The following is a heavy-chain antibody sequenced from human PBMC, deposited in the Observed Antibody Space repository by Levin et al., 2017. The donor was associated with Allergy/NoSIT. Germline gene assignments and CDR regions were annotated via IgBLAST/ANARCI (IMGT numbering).Heavy chain of an antibody. CDR2: ISGSGGST. V-gene: IGHV3-23*01. CDR3: AKVRVVVVAATFDY. CDR1: GFTFSSSA. D-gene: IGHD2-15*01. Sequence: LSLTCAASGFTFSSSAMSWVRQAPGKGLEWVSAISGSGGSTYYADSVKGRFTISRDNSKNTLYLQMNSLRAEDTAVYYCAKVRVVVVAATFDYWGQGTLVTVSS. J-gene: IGHJ4*02.